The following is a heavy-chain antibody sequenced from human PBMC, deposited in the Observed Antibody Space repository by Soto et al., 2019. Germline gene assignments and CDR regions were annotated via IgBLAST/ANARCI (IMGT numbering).Heavy chain of an antibody. V-gene: IGHV5-51*01. CDR2: IYPGDSDS. CDR1: GFTFTSYS. Sequence: GESLKISCKGSGFTFTSYSIAWVRQMPGKGLEWMGIIYPGDSDSSYSPSFQGQVTISADKSINTAYLHWSSLKASDTAIYYCAKHEGYCSTTTCSNFDYWGQGTLVTSPQ. J-gene: IGHJ4*02. CDR3: AKHEGYCSTTTCSNFDY. D-gene: IGHD2-2*01.